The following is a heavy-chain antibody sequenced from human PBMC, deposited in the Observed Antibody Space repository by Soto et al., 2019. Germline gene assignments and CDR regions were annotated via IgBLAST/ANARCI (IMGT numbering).Heavy chain of an antibody. D-gene: IGHD5-12*01. CDR3: AKDGATPVYFDF. Sequence: QVQLVESGGGVVQPGRSLRLSCAASGFTFSSYGMHWVRQAPGKGLEWVAVISYDGSNKYYADSVKGRFTISRDNSKNTLYLRVNILRAEDTAVYYCAKDGATPVYFDFWGQGTLVTGSS. J-gene: IGHJ4*02. CDR2: ISYDGSNK. CDR1: GFTFSSYG. V-gene: IGHV3-30*18.